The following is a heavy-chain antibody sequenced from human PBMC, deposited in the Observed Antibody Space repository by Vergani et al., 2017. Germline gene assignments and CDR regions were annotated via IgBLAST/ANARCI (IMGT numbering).Heavy chain of an antibody. V-gene: IGHV1-69*08. D-gene: IGHD1-20*01. CDR2: SMPILFTP. Sequence: FQLVHSGPEVKRPGSSVKLSCKASGDSFTSSSITWVRQAPGQGLEWMGRSMPILFTPSYSQRFRDRVTITADKSTRTAFMELRSLKSDDTAVYYCARCHYNGNGFPNYFYPMDVRGQGTMVTVAS. CDR3: ARCHYNGNGFPNYFYPMDV. CDR1: GDSFTSSS. J-gene: IGHJ6*02.